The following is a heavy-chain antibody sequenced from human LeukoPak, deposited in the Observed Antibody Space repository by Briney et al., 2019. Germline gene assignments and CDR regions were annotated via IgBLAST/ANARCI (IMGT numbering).Heavy chain of an antibody. CDR3: VKGFKTFFHFYSMDA. Sequence: GGSLRLSCVVSGFTFRSYGMHWVRQAPGRGLEWVAVISDDGNNKKYYADSVKGRFTISRDNSKNTLHLQMNSLRAEDTAVYYCVKGFKTFFHFYSMDACGQGAPLTASS. CDR1: GFTFRSYG. V-gene: IGHV3-30*18. CDR2: ISDDGNNKK. D-gene: IGHD2/OR15-2a*01. J-gene: IGHJ6*02.